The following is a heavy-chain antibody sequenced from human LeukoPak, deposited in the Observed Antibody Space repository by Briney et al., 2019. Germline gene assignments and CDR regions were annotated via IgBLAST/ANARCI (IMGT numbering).Heavy chain of an antibody. Sequence: GGSLRLSCAASGFTFNTYAVHWVRQAPGKGLEWVAAISYDGSDKYYADSVKGRFTISRDNSKDTLYLQMSSLRAEDTAVYYCASAQRAYGNYHTFDYWGQGTLVTVSS. CDR2: ISYDGSDK. D-gene: IGHD4-11*01. V-gene: IGHV3-30-3*01. CDR3: ASAQRAYGNYHTFDY. J-gene: IGHJ4*02. CDR1: GFTFNTYA.